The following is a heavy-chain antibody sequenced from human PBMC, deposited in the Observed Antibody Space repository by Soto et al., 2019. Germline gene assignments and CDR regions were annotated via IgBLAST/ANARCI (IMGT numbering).Heavy chain of an antibody. Sequence: SETLSLTCTVSGGAISSYYWSWIRQPAGKGLEGIGRIYTSGSTNYNPSLKSRVTMSVDTSKNQFSLKLSSVTAADTAVYYCARVVSGYAAYYYYGMDVWGEGTTVPVSS. CDR1: GGAISSYY. CDR3: ARVVSGYAAYYYYGMDV. V-gene: IGHV4-4*07. J-gene: IGHJ6*04. D-gene: IGHD5-12*01. CDR2: IYTSGST.